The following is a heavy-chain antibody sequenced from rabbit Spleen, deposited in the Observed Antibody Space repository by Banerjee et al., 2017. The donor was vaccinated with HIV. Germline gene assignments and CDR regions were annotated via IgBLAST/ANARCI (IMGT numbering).Heavy chain of an antibody. D-gene: IGHD1-1*01. CDR1: GVSVSFNSY. V-gene: IGHV1S40*01. CDR3: VRGASSSGYYNL. CDR2: IDPIFGSK. J-gene: IGHJ4*01. Sequence: QSLEESGGDLVKPGASLTLTCTASGVSVSFNSYMCWVRQAPGKGLEWIGYIDPIFGSKYYASWVNGRFTISRHNAQNTLYLQLDSLTAADTATYFCVRGASSSGYYNLWGPGTLVTVS.